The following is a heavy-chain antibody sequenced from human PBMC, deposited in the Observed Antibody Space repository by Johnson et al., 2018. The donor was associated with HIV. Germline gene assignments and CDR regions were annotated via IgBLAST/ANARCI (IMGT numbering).Heavy chain of an antibody. V-gene: IGHV3-66*01. CDR2: IYSGGST. J-gene: IGHJ3*02. Sequence: VQLVESGGGVVQPGGSLRLSCAASGFILSNFAMTWVRQTPGKGLEWVSVIYSGGSTYYADSVKGRFTISRDNSKNTLYLQMNSLRAEDTAVYYCARDYYDSSGYYPLGAFDIWGQGTMVTVSS. CDR3: ARDYYDSSGYYPLGAFDI. CDR1: GFILSNFA. D-gene: IGHD3-22*01.